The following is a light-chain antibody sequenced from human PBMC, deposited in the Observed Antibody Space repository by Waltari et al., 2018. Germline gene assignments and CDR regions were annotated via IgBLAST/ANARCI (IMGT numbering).Light chain of an antibody. CDR2: KAN. Sequence: QTVVTQEPSLSVSPGGTVTLTCALSSGSISATSYATWYQHTPGQAPRTLVYKANTRASGVPDRFSGSILENKAALTITGAQADDECDYYCALYMGGGIWVFGGGTKLTVL. J-gene: IGLJ3*02. CDR1: SGSISATSY. CDR3: ALYMGGGIWV. V-gene: IGLV8-61*01.